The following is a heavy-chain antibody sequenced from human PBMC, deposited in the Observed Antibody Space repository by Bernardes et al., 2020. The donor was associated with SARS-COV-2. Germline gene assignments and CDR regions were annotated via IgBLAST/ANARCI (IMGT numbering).Heavy chain of an antibody. V-gene: IGHV1-18*04. J-gene: IGHJ4*02. CDR3: ARDSGVAVADPGY. CDR1: GYTFSSYG. Sequence: ASVKVSCKASGYTFSSYGISWVRQAPGQGLEWMGWISAYNDNTHYAQKLQDRVTMTTDTSTSTAYMELRSLRSDDTAVYFCARDSGVAVADPGYWGQGTLVTVSS. D-gene: IGHD6-19*01. CDR2: ISAYNDNT.